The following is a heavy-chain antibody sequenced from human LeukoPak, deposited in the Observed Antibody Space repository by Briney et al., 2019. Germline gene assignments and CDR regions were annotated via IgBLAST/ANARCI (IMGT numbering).Heavy chain of an antibody. Sequence: GASVKVSCKASGYTXTGXXMHXXRXXXGQGXXWMGWXNPNSGXTNYAQKFQGRVTMTRDTSISTAYMELSRLRSDDTAVYYCARDGPYYYGSGSYSTYYGMDVWGQGTTVTVSS. V-gene: IGHV1-2*02. J-gene: IGHJ6*02. CDR2: XNPNSGXT. CDR1: GYTXTGXX. CDR3: ARDGPYYYGSGSYSTYYGMDV. D-gene: IGHD3-10*01.